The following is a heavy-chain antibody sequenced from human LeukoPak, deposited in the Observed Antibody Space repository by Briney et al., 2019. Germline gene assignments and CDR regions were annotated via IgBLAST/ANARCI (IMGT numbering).Heavy chain of an antibody. J-gene: IGHJ2*01. V-gene: IGHV4-59*08. D-gene: IGHD1-26*01. CDR3: ARRSIVDWYFDL. CDR2: VYYSGGT. CDR1: GGSTSSYN. Sequence: SETLSLTCTVSGGSTSSYNWSWIRQPPGKGLEWIGYVYYSGGTNHKPSLKSRVTILVDTSKNQFSLKLSSVTAADTAVYYCARRSIVDWYFDLWGRGTLVTVSS.